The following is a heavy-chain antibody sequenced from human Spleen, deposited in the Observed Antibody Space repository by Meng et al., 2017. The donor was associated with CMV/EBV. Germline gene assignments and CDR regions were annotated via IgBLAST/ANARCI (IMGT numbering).Heavy chain of an antibody. CDR3: AVPRDVYNSDAFDI. D-gene: IGHD5-24*01. CDR2: ITYGGST. V-gene: IGHV4-31*02. J-gene: IGHJ3*02. Sequence: SITSGFSYWTWLRQRPGQGLEWIGYITYGGSTYYNASLRSRVTISVDTSKTQLSLDLSSVTAADTAVYYCAVPRDVYNSDAFDIWGQGTMVTVSS. CDR1: SITSGFSY.